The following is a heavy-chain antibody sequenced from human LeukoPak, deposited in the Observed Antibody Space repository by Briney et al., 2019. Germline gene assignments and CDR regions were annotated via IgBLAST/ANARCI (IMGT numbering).Heavy chain of an antibody. Sequence: GGSLRLSCAASGFTFSSYAMHWVRQAPGKGLEWVAVISYDGSNKYYADSVKGRFTISRDNSKNTLYLQMNSLRAEDTAVYYCTYLFDYWGQGTLATVSS. CDR3: TYLFDY. CDR1: GFTFSSYA. J-gene: IGHJ4*02. CDR2: ISYDGSNK. V-gene: IGHV3-30-3*01.